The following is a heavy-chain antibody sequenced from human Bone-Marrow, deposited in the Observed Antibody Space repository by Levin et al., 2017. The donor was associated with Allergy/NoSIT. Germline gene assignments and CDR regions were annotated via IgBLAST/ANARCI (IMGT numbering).Heavy chain of an antibody. CDR1: GFTFSDFW. CDR3: ARAKGDALDV. D-gene: IGHD3-16*01. J-gene: IGHJ6*02. Sequence: GGSLRLSCVASGFTFSDFWIHWVRQIPGKGLTWVSLSRTDQTRASYADFVQGRFTMPRDDAKSTLYLHMSNLGGEDTAIYYCARAKGDALDVWGQGTTVTVSS. V-gene: IGHV3-74*01. CDR2: SRTDQTRA.